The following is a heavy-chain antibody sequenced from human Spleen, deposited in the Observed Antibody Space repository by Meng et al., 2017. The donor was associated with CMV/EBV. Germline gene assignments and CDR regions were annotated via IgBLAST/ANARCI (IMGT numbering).Heavy chain of an antibody. V-gene: IGHV4-34*01. CDR3: ARGLNDIVVVPAASSGIDY. D-gene: IGHD2-2*01. Sequence: VQLRHGGAGLLKPSETLSLTCAVYGGSFSGYYWSWIRQPPGKGLEWIGEINHSGSTNYNPSLKSRVTISVDTSKNQFSLKLSSVTAADTAVYYCARGLNDIVVVPAASSGIDYWGQGTLVTVSS. J-gene: IGHJ4*02. CDR1: GGSFSGYY. CDR2: INHSGST.